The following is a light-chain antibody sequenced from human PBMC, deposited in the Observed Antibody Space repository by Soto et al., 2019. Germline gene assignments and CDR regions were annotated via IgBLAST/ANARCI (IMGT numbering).Light chain of an antibody. J-gene: IGKJ1*01. CDR1: QSVSSNY. Sequence: IVLTQSPDTLCLSPGERATLSCRASQSVSSNYLAWYQQKLGQAPRLLIYDASRRATGIPDRFSGSGSGTDFTLTISRLEPEDFVVYYCQQYGRSPTFGQGTKVDIK. CDR3: QQYGRSPT. CDR2: DAS. V-gene: IGKV3-20*01.